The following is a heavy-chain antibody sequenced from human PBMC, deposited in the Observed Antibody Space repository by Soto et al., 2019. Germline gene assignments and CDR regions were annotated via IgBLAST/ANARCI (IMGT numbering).Heavy chain of an antibody. CDR3: ARVTDSQWLYFDY. D-gene: IGHD3-22*01. CDR2: INPNSGGT. Sequence: ASVKVSCKASGYTFTGYYMHWVRQAPGQGLEWMGWINPNSGGTNYAQKFQGRVTMTRDTSISTAYMELSRPRSDDTAVYYCARVTDSQWLYFDYWGQGTLVTVSS. J-gene: IGHJ4*02. V-gene: IGHV1-2*02. CDR1: GYTFTGYY.